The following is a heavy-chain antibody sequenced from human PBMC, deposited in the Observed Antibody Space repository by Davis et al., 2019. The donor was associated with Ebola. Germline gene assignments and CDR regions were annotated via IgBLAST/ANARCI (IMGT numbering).Heavy chain of an antibody. D-gene: IGHD4-17*01. CDR2: INHSGST. CDR3: ARHMDYGETAGFDP. Sequence: MPGGSLRLSCAVYGGSFSGSYWSWIRQPPGKGLEWIGEINHSGSTNYSPSLKSRVTISVDTATNQFSLKLSSVTAADTALYYCARHMDYGETAGFDPWGQGTLVTVSS. CDR1: GGSFSGSY. J-gene: IGHJ5*02. V-gene: IGHV4-34*01.